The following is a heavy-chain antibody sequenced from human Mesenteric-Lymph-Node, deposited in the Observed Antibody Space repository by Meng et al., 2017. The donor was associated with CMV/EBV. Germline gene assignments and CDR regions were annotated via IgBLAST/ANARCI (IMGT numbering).Heavy chain of an antibody. CDR2: IYHSGST. V-gene: IGHV4-38-2*02. J-gene: IGHJ3*02. CDR1: GYSISSGYY. CDR3: ARWKWVGNSNDASDI. D-gene: IGHD4-23*01. Sequence: SETLSLTCTVSGYSISSGYYWGWIRQPPGKGLEWIGSIYHSGSTYYNPSLKSRVTISVDTSKNQFSLKLSSVTAADTVVYYCARWKWVGNSNDASDIWGQGTMVTVSS.